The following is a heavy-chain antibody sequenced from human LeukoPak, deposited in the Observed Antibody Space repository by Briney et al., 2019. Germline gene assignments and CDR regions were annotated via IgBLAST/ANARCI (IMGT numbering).Heavy chain of an antibody. J-gene: IGHJ5*02. CDR2: INPKSGAT. D-gene: IGHD3-22*01. Sequence: PGASVKVSCKASGYTFTGYFMHWVRQAPGQGLEWMGWINPKSGATNYAQKFQGRVTMTRDTSISTAYMELSSLRSDDTAVFYCARDVTRGYYDSTVPWGQGTLVTVSS. CDR3: ARDVTRGYYDSTVP. CDR1: GYTFTGYF. V-gene: IGHV1-2*02.